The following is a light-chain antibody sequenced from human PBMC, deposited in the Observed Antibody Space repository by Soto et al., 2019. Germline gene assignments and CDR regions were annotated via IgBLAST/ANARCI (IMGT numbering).Light chain of an antibody. CDR1: SSNIGGNT. V-gene: IGLV1-44*01. Sequence: QSLLTQPPSSSGTPGQRLSIFCSGSSSNIGGNTVNWYQQVPGTAPKLLIYSEDQRPSGVPDRFSGSKSATSASLAISGLQSEDEADYYCAAWDDSLNGYVFGTGTKVNVL. CDR3: AAWDDSLNGYV. CDR2: SED. J-gene: IGLJ1*01.